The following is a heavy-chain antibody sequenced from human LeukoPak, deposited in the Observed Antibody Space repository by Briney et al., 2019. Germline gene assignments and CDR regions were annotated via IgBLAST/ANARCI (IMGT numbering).Heavy chain of an antibody. V-gene: IGHV3-21*01. CDR3: ASIMVRGYGMDV. Sequence: RPGGSLRLSCAASGFTFSSYSMNWVRQAPGKGLEWVSSISSSSTYIYYADSVKGRFTISRDNAKNSLYLQMNSLRAEDTAVYYCASIMVRGYGMDVWGQGTTVTVSS. J-gene: IGHJ6*02. CDR1: GFTFSSYS. CDR2: ISSSSTYI. D-gene: IGHD3-10*01.